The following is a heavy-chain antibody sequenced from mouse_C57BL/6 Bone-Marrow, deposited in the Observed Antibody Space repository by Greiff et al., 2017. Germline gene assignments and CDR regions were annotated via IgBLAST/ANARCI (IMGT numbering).Heavy chain of an antibody. Sequence: EVMLVESGEGLVKPGGSLKLSCAASGFTFSSYAMSWVRQTPEQRLEWVAYISRGGDYIYYADTVKGRFTISRDNARNTLYLQMSSLKSEDTAMYYCTRALGYPFAYWGQGTLVTVSA. V-gene: IGHV5-9-1*02. CDR1: GFTFSSYA. CDR3: TRALGYPFAY. J-gene: IGHJ3*01. D-gene: IGHD2-2*01. CDR2: ISRGGDYI.